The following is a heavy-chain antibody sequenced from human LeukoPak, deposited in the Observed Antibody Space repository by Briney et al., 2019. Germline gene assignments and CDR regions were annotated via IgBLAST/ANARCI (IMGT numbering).Heavy chain of an antibody. J-gene: IGHJ1*01. CDR2: LSTNGGST. V-gene: IGHV3-64*01. D-gene: IGHD2-2*01. CDR1: GFMFSNYD. Sequence: GGSLRLSCAASGFMFSNYDMHWVRQAPGKGLEYVSHLSTNGGSTYYAISVKGRFTISRDNSKNTLYLQMNSLRAEDTAVYYCAKNSPKPAGTYFQHCGQGTLVTVSS. CDR3: AKNSPKPAGTYFQH.